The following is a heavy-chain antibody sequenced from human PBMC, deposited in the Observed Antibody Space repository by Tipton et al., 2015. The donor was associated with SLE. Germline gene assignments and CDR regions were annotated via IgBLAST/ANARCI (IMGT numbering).Heavy chain of an antibody. CDR3: AAQPVAGPGYFDL. CDR2: IYYSGST. CDR1: GGSISSYY. V-gene: IGHV4-59*01. Sequence: LRLSCTVSGGSISSYYWSWIRQPPGKGLEWIGYIYYSGSTNYNPSLKSRVTISVDTSKNQFSLKLSSVTAADTAVYYCAAQPVAGPGYFDLWGRGTLVTVSS. D-gene: IGHD1-14*01. J-gene: IGHJ2*01.